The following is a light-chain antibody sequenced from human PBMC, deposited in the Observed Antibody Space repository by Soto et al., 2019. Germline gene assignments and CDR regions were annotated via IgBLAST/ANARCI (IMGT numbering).Light chain of an antibody. J-gene: IGKJ2*01. CDR1: QTVSSNN. Sequence: EIVLTQSPGTLSLSPGERATLSCRASQTVSSNNLAWYQQKPGQAPRLLMYGASRRAPGIPDRFSGSGSGTDFTLTITRLEPEDVAVYYCQQYGRSPRTFGQGTKLAIK. CDR2: GAS. CDR3: QQYGRSPRT. V-gene: IGKV3-20*01.